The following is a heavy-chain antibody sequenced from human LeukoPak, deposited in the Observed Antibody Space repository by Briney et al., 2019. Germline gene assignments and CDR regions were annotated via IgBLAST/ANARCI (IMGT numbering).Heavy chain of an antibody. J-gene: IGHJ4*02. CDR3: AKGGRTTIFGVVITHFDY. CDR2: ISGSGDST. V-gene: IGHV3-23*01. Sequence: GGSLRLSCAASGSTFSSYAMSWVRQAPGKGLEWVSAISGSGDSTYYADSVKGRFTIYRDNSKNTLYLQMNSLRDEDTAVYYCAKGGRTTIFGVVITHFDYWGQGTLVTVSS. D-gene: IGHD3-3*01. CDR1: GSTFSSYA.